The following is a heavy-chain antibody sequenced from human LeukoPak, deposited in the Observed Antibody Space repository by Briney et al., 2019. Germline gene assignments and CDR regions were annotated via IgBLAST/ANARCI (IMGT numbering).Heavy chain of an antibody. V-gene: IGHV3-30*18. CDR3: AKDDYYDSSGDPNWFDP. D-gene: IGHD3-22*01. CDR2: ISYDGSDK. Sequence: GGSLRLSCAASGFTFSSYGMHWVRQAPGKGLEWVAVISYDGSDKYYADSVKGRFTISRDNSKNTLYLQMNRLRAEDTAVYFCAKDDYYDSSGDPNWFDPWGQGTLVTVSS. CDR1: GFTFSSYG. J-gene: IGHJ5*02.